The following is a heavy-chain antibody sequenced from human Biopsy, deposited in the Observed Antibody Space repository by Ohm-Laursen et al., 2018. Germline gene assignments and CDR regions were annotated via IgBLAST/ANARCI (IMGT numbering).Heavy chain of an antibody. CDR1: GFTFTSYA. Sequence: SLRPSCAASGFTFTSYAMHWVRQAPGKGLEWVAVISYDGSGEYYADSLQGRFIISRDNPKNTVDLQMNSLRAEDTAVYFCARDGKRWDYSTYFSWHFDLWGRGTLVTVSS. CDR3: ARDGKRWDYSTYFSWHFDL. CDR2: ISYDGSGE. V-gene: IGHV3-30*03. J-gene: IGHJ2*01. D-gene: IGHD4-11*01.